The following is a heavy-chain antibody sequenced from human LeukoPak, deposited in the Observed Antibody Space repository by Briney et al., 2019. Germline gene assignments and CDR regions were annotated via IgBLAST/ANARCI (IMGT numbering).Heavy chain of an antibody. V-gene: IGHV1-2*02. D-gene: IGHD3-10*01. CDR1: GYTFTDYY. Sequence: VASVNVSCKASGYTFTDYYMHWVRQAPGQGLEWMGWINPNSGGTNYAQKFQGRVTMTRDTSISTAYMDLSRLRSDDTGVYYCARGPMFFGSATYYRGDDYWGQGTLVTVSS. CDR2: INPNSGGT. J-gene: IGHJ4*02. CDR3: ARGPMFFGSATYYRGDDY.